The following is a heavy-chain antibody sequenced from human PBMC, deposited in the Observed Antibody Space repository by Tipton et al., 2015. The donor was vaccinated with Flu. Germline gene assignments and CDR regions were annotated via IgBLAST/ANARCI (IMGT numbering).Heavy chain of an antibody. Sequence: TLSLTCTVSGGSISSYYWSWIRQPAGKGLEWIGRIYTSGSTNYNPSLKSRVTISVDTSKNQFSLKLSSVTAADTAVYYCARGTAADCSSTSCYDSVADAFDIWGQGTMVTVSS. V-gene: IGHV4-4*07. CDR3: ARGTAADCSSTSCYDSVADAFDI. J-gene: IGHJ3*02. CDR2: IYTSGST. CDR1: GGSISSYY. D-gene: IGHD2-2*01.